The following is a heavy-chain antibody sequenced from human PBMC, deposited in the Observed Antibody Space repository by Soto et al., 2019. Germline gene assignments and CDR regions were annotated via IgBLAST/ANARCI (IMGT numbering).Heavy chain of an antibody. CDR1: GGSVNTGTSY. D-gene: IGHD2-2*01. Sequence: SETLSLTCTVSGGSVNTGTSYWTWIRQPPGRGMEWIGYIYFTGGTKYNPSLKSRVTMSLHTSSNQFSLRLSAVTTADTAVYFCARLTSSRWFDPWGQGTLVTVSS. J-gene: IGHJ5*02. CDR3: ARLTSSRWFDP. V-gene: IGHV4-61*01. CDR2: IYFTGGT.